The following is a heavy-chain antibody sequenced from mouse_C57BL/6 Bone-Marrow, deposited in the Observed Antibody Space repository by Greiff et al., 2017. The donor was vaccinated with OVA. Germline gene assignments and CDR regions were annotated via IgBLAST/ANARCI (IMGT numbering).Heavy chain of an antibody. CDR2: FHPYNDDT. D-gene: IGHD1-1*02. V-gene: IGHV1-47*01. J-gene: IGHJ3*01. CDR1: GYTFTTYP. Sequence: VKLQESGAELVKPGASVKMSCKASGYTFTTYPIEWMKQNHGKSLEWIGNFHPYNDDTKYNEKFKGKATLTVEKSSSTVYLELSRLTSDDSAVYECAREGVYYGHEAFAYWGQGTLVTVSS. CDR3: AREGVYYGHEAFAY.